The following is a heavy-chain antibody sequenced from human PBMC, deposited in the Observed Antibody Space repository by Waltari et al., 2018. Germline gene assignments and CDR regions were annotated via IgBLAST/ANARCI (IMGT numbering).Heavy chain of an antibody. CDR1: GSMFSEYY. D-gene: IGHD3-10*01. J-gene: IGHJ3*02. V-gene: IGHV1-46*01. CDR2: ITPSDETT. CDR3: ARTPYLHDAFDI. Sequence: QVQLVQSGAAVKEHGASVKVSCKEFGSMFSEYYMHWVRQAPGQGLEWMGLITPSDETTAYAQKFRGRVTISVDTSKNQFSSKLSSVTAADTAVYYCARTPYLHDAFDIWGQGTMVTVSS.